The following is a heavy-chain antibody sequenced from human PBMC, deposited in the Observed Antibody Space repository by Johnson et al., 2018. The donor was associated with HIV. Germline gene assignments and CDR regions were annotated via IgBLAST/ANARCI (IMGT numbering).Heavy chain of an antibody. J-gene: IGHJ3*02. CDR1: GFTFSSYW. Sequence: VQLVESGGGLVQPGGSLRLSCAASGFTFSSYWMSWVRQTPGKGLEWVANIKQDGSNKYYADSVKGRFIISRDTSKNTLYLQMNSLRAEDTAVYYCARDGPYYDSSGYYYGTVFYAFDIWGQGTMVTVSS. V-gene: IGHV3-7*01. CDR2: IKQDGSNK. CDR3: ARDGPYYDSSGYYYGTVFYAFDI. D-gene: IGHD3-22*01.